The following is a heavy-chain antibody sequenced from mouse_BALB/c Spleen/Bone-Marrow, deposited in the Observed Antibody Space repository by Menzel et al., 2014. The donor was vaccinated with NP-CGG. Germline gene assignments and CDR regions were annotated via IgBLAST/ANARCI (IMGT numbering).Heavy chain of an antibody. CDR2: INPSTGYT. Sequence: VKLLESGAELAKPGASVKMSCKASGHTFTSYWMHWVKQRPGQGLEWIGYINPSTGYTEYNQKFKDKATLTADKSSSTAYMQLSSLTSEDSAVYYCARYDGYEAYWGQGTLATVSA. J-gene: IGHJ3*01. CDR3: ARYDGYEAY. CDR1: GHTFTSYW. V-gene: IGHV1-7*01. D-gene: IGHD2-3*01.